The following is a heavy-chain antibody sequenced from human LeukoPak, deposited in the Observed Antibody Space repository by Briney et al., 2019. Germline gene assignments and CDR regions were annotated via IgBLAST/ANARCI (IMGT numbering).Heavy chain of an antibody. Sequence: GGSLRLSCAASGFTFSSLAMHWVRQAPGKGLEWVASINPDGIKRYSADSVKGRFTISRDNARNSLYLQMDSLRVEDTAFYYCARDLAFSRLDYWGQGVLVTVSS. D-gene: IGHD2/OR15-2a*01. J-gene: IGHJ4*02. V-gene: IGHV3-7*01. CDR2: INPDGIKR. CDR1: GFTFSSLA. CDR3: ARDLAFSRLDY.